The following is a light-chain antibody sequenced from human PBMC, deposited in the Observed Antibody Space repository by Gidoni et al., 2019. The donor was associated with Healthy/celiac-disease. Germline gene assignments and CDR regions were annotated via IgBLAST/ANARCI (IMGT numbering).Light chain of an antibody. Sequence: EIVLTQSPASLSVSPGERATRSCRASQSGSSNLAWYQQKPGQAPRLLIYGASTRATGIPARFSGSGSGTEVTLTISSLQSEDFAVYYCQQYNNWPRTFGQGTKVEIK. V-gene: IGKV3-15*01. CDR2: GAS. CDR3: QQYNNWPRT. CDR1: QSGSSN. J-gene: IGKJ1*01.